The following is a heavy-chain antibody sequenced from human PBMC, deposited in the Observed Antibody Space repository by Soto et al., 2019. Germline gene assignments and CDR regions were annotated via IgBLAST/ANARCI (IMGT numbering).Heavy chain of an antibody. V-gene: IGHV4-59*01. CDR2: ICYNGNP. Sequence: SETLSLTCTVFGDSITSYCWSWIRQLPGKGLEWVGQICYNGNPTYNPSLKSRITISVDTSKNQFSLKLSSVTAADTAVYYCASGSVSSSPYFDYWGQGTLVTVSS. D-gene: IGHD6-6*01. CDR3: ASGSVSSSPYFDY. J-gene: IGHJ4*02. CDR1: GDSITSYC.